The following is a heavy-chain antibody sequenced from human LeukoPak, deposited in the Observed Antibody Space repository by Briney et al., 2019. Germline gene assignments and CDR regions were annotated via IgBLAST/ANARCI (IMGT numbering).Heavy chain of an antibody. D-gene: IGHD5-18*01. J-gene: IGHJ4*02. CDR3: ANSLYSYGPVGTLYFDY. V-gene: IGHV1-69*05. CDR2: IIPIFGTA. Sequence: SVQVSCKASGGTFSSYAISWVRQAPGQGLEWMGGIIPIFGTANYAQKFQGRVTITTDESTSTAYMELSSLRSEDTAVYYCANSLYSYGPVGTLYFDYWGQGTLVTVSS. CDR1: GGTFSSYA.